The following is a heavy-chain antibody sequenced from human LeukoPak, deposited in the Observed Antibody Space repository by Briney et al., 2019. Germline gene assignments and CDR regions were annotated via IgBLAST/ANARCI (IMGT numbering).Heavy chain of an antibody. CDR1: GYTFTGYY. CDR2: INPNSGGT. Sequence: ASVKVSCKASGYTFTGYYMHWVRQAPGQGLEWMGWINPNSGGTNYAQKIQGRVTMTRDTSISTAYMELSRLRSDDTAVYYCARLAYDSSGSYWGQGTLVTVSS. D-gene: IGHD3-22*01. CDR3: ARLAYDSSGSY. V-gene: IGHV1-2*02. J-gene: IGHJ4*02.